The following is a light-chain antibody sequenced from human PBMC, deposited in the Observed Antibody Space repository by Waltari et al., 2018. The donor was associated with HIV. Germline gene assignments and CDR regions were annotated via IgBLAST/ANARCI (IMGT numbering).Light chain of an antibody. J-gene: IGLJ2*01. CDR2: QDT. CDR1: KLGDTF. CDR3: QAWDSSTAV. Sequence: SYELTQPPSVSVSPGQTASITCSGDKLGDTFACWYQQKPGQSPVVVVYQDTRRPSGIPERFSGSNSGNTATLTISGTQAMDEADYYCQAWDSSTAVFGGGTKLTVL. V-gene: IGLV3-1*01.